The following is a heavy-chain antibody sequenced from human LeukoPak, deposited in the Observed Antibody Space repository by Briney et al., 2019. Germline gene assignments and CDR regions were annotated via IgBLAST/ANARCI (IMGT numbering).Heavy chain of an antibody. CDR2: IYYSGST. Sequence: SETLSLTCTVSGGSISSYYWSWVRQPPGKGLEWIGYIYYSGSTNYNPALKSRVTISVETTNNQFFLKPSSVTAADTAVYYCATAKGRRYGFDPWGQGTLVTVSS. J-gene: IGHJ5*02. V-gene: IGHV4-59*01. D-gene: IGHD3-16*01. CDR3: ATAKGRRYGFDP. CDR1: GGSISSYY.